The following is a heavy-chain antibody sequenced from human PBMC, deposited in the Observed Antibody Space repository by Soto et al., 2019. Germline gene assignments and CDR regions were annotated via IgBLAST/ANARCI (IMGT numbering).Heavy chain of an antibody. CDR1: GFTFSSYG. D-gene: IGHD3-3*01. J-gene: IGHJ4*02. CDR2: IWYDGSNK. CDR3: ARGGKYDFRSGYYDGGPFDY. V-gene: IGHV3-33*01. Sequence: QVQLVESGGGVVQPGRSLRLSCAASGFTFSSYGMHWVRQAPGKGLEWVAVIWYDGSNKYYADSVKGRFTISRDNSKNRLYLEMNSLRAEDTAVYYCARGGKYDFRSGYYDGGPFDYWGQGTLVTVSS.